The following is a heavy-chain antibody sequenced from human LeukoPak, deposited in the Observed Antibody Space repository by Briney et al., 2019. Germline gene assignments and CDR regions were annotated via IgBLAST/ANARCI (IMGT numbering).Heavy chain of an antibody. J-gene: IGHJ5*02. V-gene: IGHV4-59*01. D-gene: IGHD3-10*01. CDR3: ARGGYYGSGNDFRFDP. Sequence: PSETLSLTCTVSGGSISSYYWSWIRQSPGKGLECIGYIHYTGSTNDNPSLKSRVTISVETSKNQFSLKLKSVTAADTAVYYCARGGYYGSGNDFRFDPWGQGTLVTVSS. CDR2: IHYTGST. CDR1: GGSISSYY.